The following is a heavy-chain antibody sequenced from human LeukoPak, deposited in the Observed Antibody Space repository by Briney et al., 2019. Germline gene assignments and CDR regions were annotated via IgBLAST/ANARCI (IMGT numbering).Heavy chain of an antibody. CDR1: GGTFSGYY. Sequence: NASETLSLTCAVYGGTFSGYYWSWIRQPPGKRLEWVGESNDSGGTNYNPSLKSRVTISADKSKNQVSLKLTSVTAADTAVYYCARVARTVTTGFDYWGQGTLVTVSS. CDR2: SNDSGGT. J-gene: IGHJ4*02. CDR3: ARVARTVTTGFDY. D-gene: IGHD4-17*01. V-gene: IGHV4-34*01.